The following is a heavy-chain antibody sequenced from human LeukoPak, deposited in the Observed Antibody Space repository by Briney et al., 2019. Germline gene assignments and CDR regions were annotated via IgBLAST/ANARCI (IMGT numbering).Heavy chain of an antibody. V-gene: IGHV1-2*04. CDR1: GYTFTGYY. J-gene: IGHJ4*02. CDR3: ARDAGGSGSYYNHLGFDY. Sequence: GASVKVSCKASGYTFTGYYMHWVRQAPGQGLEWMGWINPNSGGTNYAQKFQGWVTMTRDTSISTAYMELSRLRSDDTAVYYCARDAGGSGSYYNHLGFDYWGQGTLVTVSS. CDR2: INPNSGGT. D-gene: IGHD3-10*01.